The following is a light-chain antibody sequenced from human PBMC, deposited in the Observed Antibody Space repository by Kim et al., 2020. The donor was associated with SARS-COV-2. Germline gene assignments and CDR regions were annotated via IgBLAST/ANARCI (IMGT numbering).Light chain of an antibody. CDR3: QQYYSTPFT. V-gene: IGKV4-1*01. J-gene: IGKJ3*01. CDR1: QSVFYSSNNKNY. Sequence: ATVNCKSSQSVFYSSNNKNYLAWYQQRSGRPPKLLISWASIRESGVPDRFSGSGSGTDFTLTINSLQAEDVAVYYCQQYYSTPFTFGPGTKVDIK. CDR2: WAS.